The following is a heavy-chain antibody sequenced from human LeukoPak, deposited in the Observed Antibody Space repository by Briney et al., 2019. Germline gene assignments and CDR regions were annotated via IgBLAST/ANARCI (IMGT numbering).Heavy chain of an antibody. Sequence: SETLSLTCTVSGGSISSGSYYWSWIRQPAGKGLEWIGRIYTSGSTNYNPSLKSRVTISVDTSKNQFSLKLSSVTAADTAVYYCARDKIAVAGIEWFDPWGQGTLVTVSS. D-gene: IGHD6-19*01. V-gene: IGHV4-61*02. CDR1: GGSISSGSYY. CDR2: IYTSGST. CDR3: ARDKIAVAGIEWFDP. J-gene: IGHJ5*02.